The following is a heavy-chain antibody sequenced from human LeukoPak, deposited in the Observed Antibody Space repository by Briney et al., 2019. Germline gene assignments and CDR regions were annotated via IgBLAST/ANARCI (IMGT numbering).Heavy chain of an antibody. J-gene: IGHJ6*02. CDR1: GGSISSYY. D-gene: IGHD3-3*01. CDR2: LYYGGST. Sequence: NPSETLSLTCTVSGGSISSYYWSWIRQPPGKGLEWIGYLYYGGSTIYNPSLKSRVTISVDTSKNQFSLKLTSVTAADTAVYYCARGTIFGVVMDVWGQGTTVTVSS. CDR3: ARGTIFGVVMDV. V-gene: IGHV4-59*01.